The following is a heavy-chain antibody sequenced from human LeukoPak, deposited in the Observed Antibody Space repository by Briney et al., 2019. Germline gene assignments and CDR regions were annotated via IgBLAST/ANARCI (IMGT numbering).Heavy chain of an antibody. V-gene: IGHV1-2*02. CDR2: INPNSGRT. D-gene: IGHD6-13*01. CDR1: GYTFTGYW. J-gene: IGHJ5*02. CDR3: ARTREYSSSWYFPPFDP. Sequence: ASVKVSCKAFGYTFTGYWMRWVRQAPGQGLEWMGWINPNSGRTNYAQNFQGRVTMTRDPSISTAYMELSGLTSNDTAVYYCARTREYSSSWYFPPFDPWGQGTLVTVSS.